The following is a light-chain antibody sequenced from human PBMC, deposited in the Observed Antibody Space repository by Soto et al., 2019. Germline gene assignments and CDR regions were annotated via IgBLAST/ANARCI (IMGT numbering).Light chain of an antibody. J-gene: IGKJ4*01. V-gene: IGKV1-39*01. CDR3: QQSYSTPPT. CDR1: QSISTY. Sequence: DIQMTQSPSSLSASVGDRVTITCRASQSISTYLNWYQQKPGKAHELMIFAASSLQSGVPSRFSGSGSGTDFTLTISSLQPEDFATYYCQQSYSTPPTFGGGTKVESK. CDR2: AAS.